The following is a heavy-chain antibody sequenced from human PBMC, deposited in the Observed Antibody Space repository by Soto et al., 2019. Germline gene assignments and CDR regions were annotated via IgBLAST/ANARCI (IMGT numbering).Heavy chain of an antibody. V-gene: IGHV3-21*01. Sequence: PGRSLRLSCAVSGFTFSSYSMNWVRQAPGKGLEWVSSISSSSSYIYYADSVKGRFTISRDNAKNSLYLQMNSLRAEDTAVYYCARDRRDDPNNYYCIDVWGQGTTVTVSS. J-gene: IGHJ6*02. CDR3: ARDRRDDPNNYYCIDV. D-gene: IGHD3-3*01. CDR1: GFTFSSYS. CDR2: ISSSSSYI.